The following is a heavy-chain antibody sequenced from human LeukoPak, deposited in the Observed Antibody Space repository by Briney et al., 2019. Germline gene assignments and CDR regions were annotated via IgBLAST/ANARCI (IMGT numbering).Heavy chain of an antibody. J-gene: IGHJ6*02. CDR2: IYTSGST. V-gene: IGHV4-4*07. D-gene: IGHD1-26*01. CDR1: GGSISSYY. CDR3: ARETSGSYYYYYYGMDV. Sequence: SETLSLTCTVSGGSISSYYWSWIRQPAGKGLEWIGRIYTSGSTNYNPSLKSRVTMSVDTSKNQFSLKLSSVTAADTAVYYCARETSGSYYYYYYGMDVWGQGTTVTVSS.